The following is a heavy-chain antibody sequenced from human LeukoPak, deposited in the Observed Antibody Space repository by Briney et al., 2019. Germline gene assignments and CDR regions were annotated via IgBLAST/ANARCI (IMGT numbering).Heavy chain of an antibody. V-gene: IGHV1-69*01. J-gene: IGHJ4*02. D-gene: IGHD1-20*01. CDR1: GGTFSSYA. CDR2: IIPIFGTA. CDR3: ARLIIRYNWNDEVDY. Sequence: SVKVSCKASGGTFSSYAISWVRQAPGQGLEWMGGIIPIFGTANYAQKFQGRVTITADESTSTAYMELSSLRSEDTAVYYCARLIIRYNWNDEVDYWGQGTLVTVSS.